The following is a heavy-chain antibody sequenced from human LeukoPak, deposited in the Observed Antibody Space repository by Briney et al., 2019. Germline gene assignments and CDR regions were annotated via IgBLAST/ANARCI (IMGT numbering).Heavy chain of an antibody. D-gene: IGHD5-18*01. CDR1: GFTFSDYY. Sequence: GGSLRLSCAASGFTFSDYYMSWIRQAPGKGLEWVSYISSSGSTIYYADSVKGRFTISRDNAKNSLYLQMNSLRAEDTAVYYCATELDTETIDYWGQGTLVTVSS. CDR3: ATELDTETIDY. J-gene: IGHJ4*02. V-gene: IGHV3-11*01. CDR2: ISSSGSTI.